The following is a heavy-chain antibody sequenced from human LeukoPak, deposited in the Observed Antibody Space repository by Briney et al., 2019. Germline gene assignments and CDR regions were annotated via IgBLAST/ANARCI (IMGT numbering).Heavy chain of an antibody. Sequence: PGGSLRLSCAASGFTFSDYGMHWVRQAPGKGLEWVAVTSSDGRRNKIYADSVKGRFAISRDNSKNTLYLQMNSLRTEDTAVYYCARPTYSGSYYWFDYWGQGTLVTVSS. D-gene: IGHD1-26*01. J-gene: IGHJ4*02. CDR1: GFTFSDYG. CDR3: ARPTYSGSYYWFDY. CDR2: TSSDGRRNK. V-gene: IGHV3-30*03.